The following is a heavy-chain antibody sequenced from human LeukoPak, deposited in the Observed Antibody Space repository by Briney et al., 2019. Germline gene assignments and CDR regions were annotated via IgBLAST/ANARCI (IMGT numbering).Heavy chain of an antibody. CDR3: ARARSSGWYILDY. V-gene: IGHV1-69*13. D-gene: IGHD6-19*01. J-gene: IGHJ4*02. CDR1: GGTFSSHA. Sequence: GASVKVSCKASGGTFSSHAISWVRQAPGQGLEWMGGIIPIFGTANYAQKFQSRVTITADESTSTAYMELSSLRSEDTAVYYCARARSSGWYILDYWGQGTLVTVSS. CDR2: IIPIFGTA.